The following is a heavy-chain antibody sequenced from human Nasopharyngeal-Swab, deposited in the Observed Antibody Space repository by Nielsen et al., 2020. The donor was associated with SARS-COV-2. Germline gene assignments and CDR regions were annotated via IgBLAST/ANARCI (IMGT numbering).Heavy chain of an antibody. J-gene: IGHJ4*02. V-gene: IGHV3-23*01. CDR3: AKGHDYYGSGSYHRGY. D-gene: IGHD3-10*01. CDR1: GFTFSSYA. Sequence: GGSLRLSCAASGFTFSSYAMSWVRQAPGKGLEWVSAISGSGGSTYYADSVKGRFTISRDNSKNTLYLQMNSLRAEDTAVSYCAKGHDYYGSGSYHRGYWGQGTLVTVSS. CDR2: ISGSGGST.